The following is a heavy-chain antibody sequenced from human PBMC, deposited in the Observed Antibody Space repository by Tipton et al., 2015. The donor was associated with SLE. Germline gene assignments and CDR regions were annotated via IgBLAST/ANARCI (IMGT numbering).Heavy chain of an antibody. D-gene: IGHD5-12*01. J-gene: IGHJ4*02. CDR3: AKGRAIVATIWGFLDY. CDR2: ISGSGGST. CDR1: GFTFSSYA. V-gene: IGHV3-23*01. Sequence: SLRLSCAASGFTFSSYAMSWVRQAPGKGLERVSAISGSGGSTYYADSVKGRFTISRDNSKNTLYLQMNSLRAEDTAVYYCAKGRAIVATIWGFLDYWGQGTLVTVSS.